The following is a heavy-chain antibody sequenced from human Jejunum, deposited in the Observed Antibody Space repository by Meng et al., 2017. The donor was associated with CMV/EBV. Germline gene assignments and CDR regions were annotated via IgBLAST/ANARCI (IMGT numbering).Heavy chain of an antibody. Sequence: SGYSISSSTYYWGWTRQPPGKGLEWIGSVHYSGSTYYNPSLKSRVTMSVDTSKNQISLKLTSVSAADTAVYYCARVCSGGTCLDYWGQGTLVTVSS. CDR2: VHYSGST. CDR1: GYSISSSTYY. CDR3: ARVCSGGTCLDY. V-gene: IGHV4-39*07. D-gene: IGHD2-15*01. J-gene: IGHJ4*02.